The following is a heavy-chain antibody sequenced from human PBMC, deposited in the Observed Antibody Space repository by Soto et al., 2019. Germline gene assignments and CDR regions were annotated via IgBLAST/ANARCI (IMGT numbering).Heavy chain of an antibody. J-gene: IGHJ6*02. CDR3: AKDPGYSYGYYYYYYGMDV. V-gene: IGHV3-30*18. CDR2: ISYDGSNK. CDR1: GFTFSSYG. Sequence: VGSLRLSCAASGFTFSSYGMHWVRQAPGKGLEWVAVISYDGSNKYYADSVKGRFTISRDNSKNTLYLQMNSLRAEDTAVYYCAKDPGYSYGYYYYYYGMDVWGQGTTVTVSS. D-gene: IGHD5-18*01.